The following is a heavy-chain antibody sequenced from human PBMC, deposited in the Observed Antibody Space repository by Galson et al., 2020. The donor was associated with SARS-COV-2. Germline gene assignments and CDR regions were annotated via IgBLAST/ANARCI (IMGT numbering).Heavy chain of an antibody. V-gene: IGHV4-39*01. CDR2: SYYSGST. D-gene: IGHD3-16*01. Sequence: SQTISLTCTVSGGSVRRSSYSWGWIRQPPGKGLAWIEHSYYSGSTYYNAALKSRVTISVDTSNNQFSLHLNSVTAADTATYYCARQVRYYDSRGDSWGQGALVTVSS. CDR3: ARQVRYYDSRGDS. CDR1: GGSVRRSSYS. J-gene: IGHJ4*02.